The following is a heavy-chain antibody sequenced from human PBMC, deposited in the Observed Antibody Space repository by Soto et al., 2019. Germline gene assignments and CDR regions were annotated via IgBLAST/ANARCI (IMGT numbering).Heavy chain of an antibody. CDR3: ARAGIYDSSGYYSYYFDY. CDR1: GYTFTGYY. V-gene: IGHV1-2*02. Sequence: ASVKVSCKASGYTFTGYYMHWVRQAPGQGLEWMGWINPNRGGTNYAQKFQGRVTMTRGTSISTAYMELSRLRSDDTAVYYCARAGIYDSSGYYSYYFDYWGQGTLVTVSS. J-gene: IGHJ4*02. D-gene: IGHD3-22*01. CDR2: INPNRGGT.